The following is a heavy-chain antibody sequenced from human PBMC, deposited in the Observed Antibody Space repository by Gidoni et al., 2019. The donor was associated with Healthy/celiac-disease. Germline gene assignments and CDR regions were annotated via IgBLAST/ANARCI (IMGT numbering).Heavy chain of an antibody. CDR3: ARDPVWGSYSSDAFDI. J-gene: IGHJ3*02. CDR1: GGSFSGYY. D-gene: IGHD1-26*01. V-gene: IGHV4-34*01. CDR2: INHSGST. Sequence: QVQLQQWGAGLLKPSETLSLTCAVYGGSFSGYYWSWIRQPPGKGLEWIGEINHSGSTNYNPSLKSRVTISVDTSKNQFSLKLSSVTAADTAVYYCARDPVWGSYSSDAFDIWGQGTMVTVSS.